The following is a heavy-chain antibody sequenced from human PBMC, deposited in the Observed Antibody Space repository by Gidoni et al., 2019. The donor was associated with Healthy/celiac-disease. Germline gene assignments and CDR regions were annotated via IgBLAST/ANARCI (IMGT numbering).Heavy chain of an antibody. CDR1: GFPSSSYG. D-gene: IGHD1-1*01. V-gene: IGHV3-33*01. CDR3: ARDRVQLEPTNYYYYGMDV. J-gene: IGHJ6*02. Sequence: QVQLVESGGGVVQHGRSLRLSCAASGFPSSSYGMHWVRQAPGKGLEWVAVLWYDGSNKYYADSVKGRFTISRDNSKNTLYLQMNSLRAEDTAVYYCARDRVQLEPTNYYYYGMDVWGQGTTVTVSS. CDR2: LWYDGSNK.